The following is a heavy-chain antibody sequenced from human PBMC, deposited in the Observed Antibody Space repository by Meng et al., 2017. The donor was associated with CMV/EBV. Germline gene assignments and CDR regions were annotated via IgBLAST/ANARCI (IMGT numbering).Heavy chain of an antibody. D-gene: IGHD6-6*01. CDR3: ARDGAARPSYYYYGMDV. J-gene: IGHJ6*02. CDR2: IYYSGST. Sequence: SETLSLTCTVSGGSISSYYWSWIRQPPGKGLEWIGYIYYSGSTNYNPSLKSRVTISVDTSKNQFPLKLSSVTAADTAVYYCARDGAARPSYYYYGMDVWGQGTTVTVSS. CDR1: GGSISSYY. V-gene: IGHV4-59*01.